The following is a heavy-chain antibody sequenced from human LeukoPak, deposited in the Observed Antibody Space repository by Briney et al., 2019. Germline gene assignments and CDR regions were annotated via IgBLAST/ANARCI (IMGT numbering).Heavy chain of an antibody. V-gene: IGHV3-30-3*01. J-gene: IGHJ4*02. D-gene: IGHD1-14*01. CDR1: GFTFSSYA. CDR3: ASGKTSASYYFDY. CDR2: ISNDGNNK. Sequence: GGSLRLSCAASGFTFSSYAMHWVRQAPGKGLEWVAAISNDGNNKYYADSAKGRFTISRDNSKNTLYLQMNSLRAEDTAVYYCASGKTSASYYFDYWGQGTLVTVSS.